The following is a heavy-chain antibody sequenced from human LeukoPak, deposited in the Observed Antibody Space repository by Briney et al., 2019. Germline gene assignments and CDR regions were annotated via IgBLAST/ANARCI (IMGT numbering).Heavy chain of an antibody. V-gene: IGHV3-9*01. D-gene: IGHD1-26*01. CDR3: ARDLLVGATPPVLDY. J-gene: IGHJ4*02. Sequence: GRSLRLSCAASGFTFDDYAMHWVRQAPGKGLEWVSGISWNSGSIGYADSVKGRFTISRDNAKNSLYLQMNSLRAEDTAVYYCARDLLVGATPPVLDYWGQGTLVTVSS. CDR1: GFTFDDYA. CDR2: ISWNSGSI.